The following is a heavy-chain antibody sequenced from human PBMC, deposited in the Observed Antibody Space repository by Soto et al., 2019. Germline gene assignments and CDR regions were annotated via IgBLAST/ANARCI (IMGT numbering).Heavy chain of an antibody. CDR3: ARDVAGKNYFDP. D-gene: IGHD1-7*01. CDR2: ISYDGSKK. Sequence: QAQLVESGGGVVQPGRSLRLSCAASGFTFSHYAMHWVRQAPGKGLEWVAIISYDGSKKDYGDSVKGRFTISRDNSKNTLYLQMNSLRVEDTAVYYCARDVAGKNYFDPWGQGTPVTVSS. CDR1: GFTFSHYA. J-gene: IGHJ5*02. V-gene: IGHV3-30-3*01.